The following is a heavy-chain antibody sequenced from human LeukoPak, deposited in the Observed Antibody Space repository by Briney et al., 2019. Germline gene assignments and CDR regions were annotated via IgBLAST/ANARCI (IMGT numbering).Heavy chain of an antibody. CDR2: INHSGST. D-gene: IGHD2-15*01. CDR3: AGRRVAATNY. CDR1: GGSFSGYY. Sequence: SETLSLTCAVYGGSFSGYYWSWIRQPPGKGPEWIGEINHSGSTNYNPSLKSRVTISVDTSRNQFSLKLSSVTAADTAVYYCAGRRVAATNYWGQGTLVTVSS. V-gene: IGHV4-34*01. J-gene: IGHJ4*02.